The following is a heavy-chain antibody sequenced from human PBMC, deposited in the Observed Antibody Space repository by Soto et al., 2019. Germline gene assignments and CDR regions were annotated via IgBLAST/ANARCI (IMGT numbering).Heavy chain of an antibody. J-gene: IGHJ6*02. CDR3: ARDGSGYRSRASPMDV. CDR1: GDTFSSYA. D-gene: IGHD3-22*01. Sequence: QVQLVQSGAEVKKPGSSVKVSCKASGDTFSSYAISWVRQAPGQGLEWMGGIIPIFGTATYAQKFQGRVTITADESTSTAYMELSSLRSEDTAVYYCARDGSGYRSRASPMDVWGQGTTVTGSS. V-gene: IGHV1-69*01. CDR2: IIPIFGTA.